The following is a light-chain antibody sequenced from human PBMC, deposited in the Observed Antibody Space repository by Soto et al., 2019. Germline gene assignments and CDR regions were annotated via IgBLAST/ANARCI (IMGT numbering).Light chain of an antibody. V-gene: IGKV3-15*01. CDR3: QQGRDWPLT. J-gene: IGKJ2*01. Sequence: EIVMTQSPATLSVSPGERATLSCRASQSITSDLAWYQQKPGQPPRLLLYGASTRATGVPARFNGSGSGSEFTLTINGLQSEDFAVYYCQQGRDWPLTFGPGTRLEI. CDR1: QSITSD. CDR2: GAS.